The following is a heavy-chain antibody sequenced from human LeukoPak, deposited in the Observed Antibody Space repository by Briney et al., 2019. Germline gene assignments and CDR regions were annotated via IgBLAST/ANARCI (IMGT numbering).Heavy chain of an antibody. J-gene: IGHJ5*02. CDR3: ARARVAAAISWFDP. CDR1: GFTFSSYW. Sequence: GGSLRLSCAASGFTFSSYWMSWVRHAPGKGLEWVANIKQDGSEKYYVDSVKGRFTISRDNAKNSLYLQMNSLRAEDTAVYYCARARVAAAISWFDPWGQGTLVTVSS. D-gene: IGHD2-15*01. CDR2: IKQDGSEK. V-gene: IGHV3-7*04.